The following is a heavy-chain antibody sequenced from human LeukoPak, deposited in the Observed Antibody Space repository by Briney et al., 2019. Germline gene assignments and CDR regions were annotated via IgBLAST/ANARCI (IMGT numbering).Heavy chain of an antibody. CDR3: ARGGDSYFDY. J-gene: IGHJ4*02. CDR2: IKHDGSGK. V-gene: IGHV3-7*02. D-gene: IGHD3-10*01. CDR1: GFTFSSYL. Sequence: PGGSLRLSCAASGFTFSSYLMTWVRQAPGKGLEWAANIKHDGSGKYYMDSVRGRFTISRDNAKNSLYLQMNSLRAEDTAVYYCARGGDSYFDYWGQGTLVTVSS.